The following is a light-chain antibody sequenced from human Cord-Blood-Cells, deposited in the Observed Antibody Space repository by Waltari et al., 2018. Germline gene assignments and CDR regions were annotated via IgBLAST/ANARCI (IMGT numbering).Light chain of an antibody. J-gene: IGLJ2*01. CDR1: SLRSYY. V-gene: IGLV3-19*01. Sequence: SSELTQAPAVSVALGQTVRITCQGVSLRSYYESWYQQKPGQAPALVIYGKNNRPPGIPDRFSGSSSGNTASLPITGAQAEDEADYYCNSRDSSGNHLGVFGGGTKLTVL. CDR2: GKN. CDR3: NSRDSSGNHLGV.